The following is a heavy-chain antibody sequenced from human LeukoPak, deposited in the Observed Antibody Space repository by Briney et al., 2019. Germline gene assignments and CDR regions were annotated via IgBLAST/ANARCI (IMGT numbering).Heavy chain of an antibody. V-gene: IGHV3-21*01. Sequence: GGSLSLSCAASGFTFSSYSMNWVRQAPGKGLGWVSSISSGSSYIYYADSLKGRFTISRDNAKNSLYLQMNSLRADDTAVYYCARDCGGDCYSHYFDYWGQGTLVTVSS. D-gene: IGHD2-21*02. CDR3: ARDCGGDCYSHYFDY. CDR2: ISSGSSYI. CDR1: GFTFSSYS. J-gene: IGHJ4*02.